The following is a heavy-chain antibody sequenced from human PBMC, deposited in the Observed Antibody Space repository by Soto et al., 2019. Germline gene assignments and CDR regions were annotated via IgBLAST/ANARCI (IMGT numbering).Heavy chain of an antibody. CDR2: IRSKANSYAT. D-gene: IGHD2-2*01. CDR1: GFTFSGSA. V-gene: IGHV3-73*01. J-gene: IGHJ4*02. Sequence: GGSLRLSCAASGFTFSGSAMHWVRQASGKGLEWVGRIRSKANSYATAYAASVKGRFTISRDDSKNTAYLQMNSLKTEDTAVYYCIVNAYCSSTSCSKFDYWGQGTLVTVSS. CDR3: IVNAYCSSTSCSKFDY.